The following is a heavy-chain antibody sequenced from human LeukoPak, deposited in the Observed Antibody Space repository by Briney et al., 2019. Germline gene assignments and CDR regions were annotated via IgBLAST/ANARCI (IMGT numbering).Heavy chain of an antibody. J-gene: IGHJ4*02. Sequence: GGSLRLSCAASGFTFSSYAMSWVRQAPGKGLEWVSAISGSGGSTYYADSVKGRFTISRDNAKNSLYLQMNSLRAEDTAVYYCARVPRWYVIDYWGQGTLVTVSS. V-gene: IGHV3-23*01. D-gene: IGHD4-23*01. CDR1: GFTFSSYA. CDR2: ISGSGGST. CDR3: ARVPRWYVIDY.